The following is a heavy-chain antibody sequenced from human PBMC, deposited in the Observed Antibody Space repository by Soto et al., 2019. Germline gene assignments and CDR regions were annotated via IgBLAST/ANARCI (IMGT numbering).Heavy chain of an antibody. Sequence: QVQLQESGPGLVKPSETLSLTCTVSGGSHSSYYWGWIRQPPGKGLEWIGYVYYSGSTIYNPSPNSRVTIPVDTSRNRFSLKLSSVTAADTAVYYSARDWGRGIDASGQGTTVTVSS. CDR3: ARDWGRGIDA. CDR2: VYYSGST. D-gene: IGHD3-16*01. J-gene: IGHJ6*02. V-gene: IGHV4-59*12. CDR1: GGSHSSYY.